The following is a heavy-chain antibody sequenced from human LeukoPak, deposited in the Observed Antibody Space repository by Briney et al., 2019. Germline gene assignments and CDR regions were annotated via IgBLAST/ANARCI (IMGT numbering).Heavy chain of an antibody. Sequence: SETLSLTCTVSGGSISSSSYYWGWIRQPPGKGLEWIGSIYHSGSTYYNPSLKSRVTISVDTSKNQFSLKLSSVTAADTAVYYCARSEIVGSVGFFDYWGQGTLVTVSS. V-gene: IGHV4-39*01. J-gene: IGHJ4*02. D-gene: IGHD3-22*01. CDR2: IYHSGST. CDR1: GGSISSSSYY. CDR3: ARSEIVGSVGFFDY.